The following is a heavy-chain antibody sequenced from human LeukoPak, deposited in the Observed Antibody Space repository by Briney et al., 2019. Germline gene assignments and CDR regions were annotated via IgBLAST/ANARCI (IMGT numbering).Heavy chain of an antibody. D-gene: IGHD1-1*01. CDR2: IRYDGSSK. V-gene: IGHV3-30*02. CDR1: GFTFSGYG. CDR3: AKRVSGTTFY. J-gene: IGHJ4*02. Sequence: PGGSLRLSCAASGFTFSGYGMHWVRQAPGKGLEWVAFIRYDGSSKYYADSVKGRFTISRDNSKNTLYLHMNSLRAEDTAVYYCAKRVSGTTFYWGQGTLVTVSS.